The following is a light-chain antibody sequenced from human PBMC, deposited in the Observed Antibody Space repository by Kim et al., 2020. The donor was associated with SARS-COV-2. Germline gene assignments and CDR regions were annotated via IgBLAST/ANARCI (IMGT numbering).Light chain of an antibody. V-gene: IGLV3-1*01. J-gene: IGLJ1*01. CDR3: KAWDSSTYV. CDR1: KLGDKY. CDR2: QDS. Sequence: SYELTQPPSVSVTPGHTASITCSGDKLGDKYACWFQQKPCQSPVLVIYQDSKRPSGIPERFSGANSGNTATLTISGTQAMDEADYYCKAWDSSTYVFGTGAKVTVL.